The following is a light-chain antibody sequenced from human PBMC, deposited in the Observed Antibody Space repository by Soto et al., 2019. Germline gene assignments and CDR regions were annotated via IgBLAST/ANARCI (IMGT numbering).Light chain of an antibody. CDR3: SSFTNTSSHG. CDR1: SSDIGAYDY. CDR2: EVN. Sequence: QSVLTHPASLSGSPGQSITISCTGTSSDIGAYDYVSWFQQHPGKAPKLMISEVNNRPSGVSNRFSGSKSGNTAYLTISGLQVEEEAEYFCSSFTNTSSHGFGTGTKVTVL. J-gene: IGLJ1*01. V-gene: IGLV2-14*01.